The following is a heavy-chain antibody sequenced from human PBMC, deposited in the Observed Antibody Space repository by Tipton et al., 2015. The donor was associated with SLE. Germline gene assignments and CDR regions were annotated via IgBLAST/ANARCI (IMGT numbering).Heavy chain of an antibody. CDR3: ARGGYCTHTNCYPFDH. V-gene: IGHV4-59*01. CDR1: GDSTNTYH. Sequence: TLSLTCSVSGDSTNTYHWSWIRQPPGKGLEWIGNIHKGGSTDYNRSLQSRVAISLDTSRNHFSLNLTSVTAADTALYYCARGGYCTHTNCYPFDHWGQGILVTVSS. J-gene: IGHJ4*02. CDR2: IHKGGST. D-gene: IGHD2-2*01.